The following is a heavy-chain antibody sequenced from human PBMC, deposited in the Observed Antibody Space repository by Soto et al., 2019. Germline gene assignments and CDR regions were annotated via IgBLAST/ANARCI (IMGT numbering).Heavy chain of an antibody. CDR1: GYTFSSYA. CDR2: INAGYGNT. Sequence: ASVKVSCKASGYTFSSYAMHWVRQAPGQRLEWMGWINAGYGNTESSQKFQGRVTITRDTSASTAYMELSSLRSEDTAVYYCARAGPGCRCSSTSCYYYYGMDVWGQGTMVTVSS. CDR3: ARAGPGCRCSSTSCYYYYGMDV. V-gene: IGHV1-3*01. J-gene: IGHJ6*02. D-gene: IGHD2-2*01.